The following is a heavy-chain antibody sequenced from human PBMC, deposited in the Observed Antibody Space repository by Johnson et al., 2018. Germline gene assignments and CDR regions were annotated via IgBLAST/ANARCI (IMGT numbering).Heavy chain of an antibody. D-gene: IGHD3-22*01. CDR1: GDFISRSDW. CDR3: ATSLMDTSGYYSTGYFRQ. CDR2: IYDYGRT. V-gene: IGHV4-4*02. J-gene: IGHJ1*01. Sequence: QVQLQESGPGLVKPSGTLSLTCAVSGDFISRSDWWNWVRQTPGKGLEWIGEIYDYGRTNYNPSLKSRVTISIDKSKKQFSLKLTSVTAADTAVYYCATSLMDTSGYYSTGYFRQWGQGSLGTVSS.